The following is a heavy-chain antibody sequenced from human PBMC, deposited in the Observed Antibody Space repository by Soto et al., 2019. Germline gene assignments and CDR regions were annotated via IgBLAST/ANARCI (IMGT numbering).Heavy chain of an antibody. CDR3: AHIQAWFSFDY. J-gene: IGHJ4*02. CDR2: IYYSGST. CDR1: GGSISSYY. Sequence: QVQLQESGPGLVKPSETLSLTCTVSGGSISSYYWSWIRQPPGKGLEWIGYIYYSGSTNYNPSLKSRVTISVDTSKNQFSLKLSSVTAADTAVYYCAHIQAWFSFDYWGQGTLVTVSS. D-gene: IGHD3-10*01. V-gene: IGHV4-59*01.